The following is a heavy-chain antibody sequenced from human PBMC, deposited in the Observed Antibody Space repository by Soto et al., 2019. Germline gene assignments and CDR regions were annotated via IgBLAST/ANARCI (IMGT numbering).Heavy chain of an antibody. J-gene: IGHJ4*02. CDR2: VYSGGST. V-gene: IGHV3-53*04. Sequence: EVQLVESGGGLVQPGGSLRLSCAASGFTVSSNYMSWVRQAPGKGLEWVSVVYSGGSTYYADSVKGRFIISRHNSKNTLYLQMNSRRAEDTAVYYCARDVTLSYWGQGTLVAASS. D-gene: IGHD2-21*02. CDR1: GFTVSSNY. CDR3: ARDVTLSY.